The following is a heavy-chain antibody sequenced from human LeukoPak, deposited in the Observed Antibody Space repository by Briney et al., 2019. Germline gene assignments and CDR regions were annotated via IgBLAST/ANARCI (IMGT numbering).Heavy chain of an antibody. CDR2: ISGDGSVT. V-gene: IGHV3-74*01. CDR1: GFTFSSSW. CDR3: VRGIYYSGWKPFDY. Sequence: QPGGSLRLSCAASGFTFSSSWMHWVRQAPGKGLVWVSRISGDGSVTTYADSVQGRFTISRDNANNTLSLQMNRLIAEDTALYYCVRGIYYSGWKPFDYWGQGTLVTVSS. J-gene: IGHJ4*02. D-gene: IGHD6-19*01.